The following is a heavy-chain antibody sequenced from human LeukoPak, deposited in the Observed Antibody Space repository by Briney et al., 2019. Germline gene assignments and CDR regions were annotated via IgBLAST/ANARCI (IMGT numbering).Heavy chain of an antibody. V-gene: IGHV3-23*01. J-gene: IGHJ5*02. CDR1: GFTFSNYA. Sequence: GGSLRLSCEASGFTFSNYAMSWVRQAPGKGLEWVSSIRASGGSTYYADSVKGRFTISRDNSKNTLFLQMNSLRVEDTAIYYCAKDVRRCNGACTWGQGTLVTVSS. CDR2: IRASGGST. CDR3: AKDVRRCNGACT. D-gene: IGHD2-8*01.